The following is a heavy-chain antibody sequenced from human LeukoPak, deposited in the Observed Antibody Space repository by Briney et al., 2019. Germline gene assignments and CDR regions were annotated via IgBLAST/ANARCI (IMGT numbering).Heavy chain of an antibody. CDR1: GGSFSGYY. Sequence: SDTLSLTCAVYGGSFSGYYWSWIRQPPGKGLEWIGEINHSGSTNYNPSLKSRVTISVDTSKNQFSLKLSSVNAADTAVYYCARTATEGEKDFWSGLLDYYYYYYMDVWGKGTTVTVSS. CDR3: ARTATEGEKDFWSGLLDYYYYYYMDV. J-gene: IGHJ6*03. D-gene: IGHD3-3*01. CDR2: INHSGST. V-gene: IGHV4-34*01.